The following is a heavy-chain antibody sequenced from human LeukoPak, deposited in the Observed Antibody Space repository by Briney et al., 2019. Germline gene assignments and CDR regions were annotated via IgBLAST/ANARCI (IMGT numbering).Heavy chain of an antibody. J-gene: IGHJ5*02. CDR3: AKGGGSSIGGDTWFDP. CDR1: GFTFSRYG. D-gene: IGHD1-26*01. V-gene: IGHV3-30*02. Sequence: PGGSLRLSCAASGFTFSRYGIHWVRQAPGKGLEWVAFIRYDGSYDYSADSVKGRFTISRDNSNNTLYLQMNILRPEDSAVHYCAKGGGSSIGGDTWFDPWGQGTLVTVSS. CDR2: IRYDGSYD.